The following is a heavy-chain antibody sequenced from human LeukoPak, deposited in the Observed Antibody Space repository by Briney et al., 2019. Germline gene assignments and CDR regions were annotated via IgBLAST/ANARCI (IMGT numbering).Heavy chain of an antibody. Sequence: PGGSLRLSCAASGFNSGFDFHIYAMTWVRQAPGKGLEWVSTISGSGSSSDYVASARGRFTISRDNSNKTLFLQMDSLRVEDTALYYCARDRMGATGNFDYWGQGTLVTVSS. CDR2: ISGSGSSS. CDR3: ARDRMGATGNFDY. D-gene: IGHD1-26*01. CDR1: GFNSGFDFHIYA. J-gene: IGHJ4*02. V-gene: IGHV3-23*01.